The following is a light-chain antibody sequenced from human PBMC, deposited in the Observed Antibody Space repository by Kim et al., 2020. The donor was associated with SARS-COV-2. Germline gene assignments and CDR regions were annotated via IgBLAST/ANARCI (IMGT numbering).Light chain of an antibody. CDR2: DVN. CDR3: NSFTSSSTYV. CDR1: SSDIGNNNY. V-gene: IGLV2-14*03. J-gene: IGLJ1*01. Sequence: QSALTQPAFVSGSPGQSIAISCTGTSSDIGNNNYVSWYQQHPGKVPKVVILDVNKRPSGVSDRFSGSKSGNTASLTISGLQAEDEADYYCNSFTSSSTYVFGTGTKITVL.